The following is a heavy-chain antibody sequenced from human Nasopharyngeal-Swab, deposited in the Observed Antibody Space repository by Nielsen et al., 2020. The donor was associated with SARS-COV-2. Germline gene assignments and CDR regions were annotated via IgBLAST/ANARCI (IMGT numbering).Heavy chain of an antibody. V-gene: IGHV3-23*01. D-gene: IGHD2-2*01. CDR3: ARANVVVPAASYYYYMDV. CDR2: ISGSGGST. J-gene: IGHJ6*03. Sequence: GESLKISCAASGFTFSSYAMSWVRQAPGKGLEWVSAISGSGGSTYCADSVKGRFTISRDNSKNTLYLQMNSLRAEDTAVYYCARANVVVPAASYYYYMDVWGKGTTVTVSS. CDR1: GFTFSSYA.